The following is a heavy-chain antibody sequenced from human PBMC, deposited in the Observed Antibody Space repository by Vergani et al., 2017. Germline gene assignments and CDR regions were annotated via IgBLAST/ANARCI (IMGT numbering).Heavy chain of an antibody. Sequence: QVQLVQSGAEVKKPGSSVKVSCKASGGTFSSYAISWVRQAPGQGLEWMGGIIPIFGTANYAQKFQGRVKITADESTSTAYMELSSLRSEDTAVYYCARTALDIVVVPAANDPFDYWGQGTLVTVSS. J-gene: IGHJ4*02. CDR3: ARTALDIVVVPAANDPFDY. CDR1: GGTFSSYA. CDR2: IIPIFGTA. V-gene: IGHV1-69*12. D-gene: IGHD2-2*03.